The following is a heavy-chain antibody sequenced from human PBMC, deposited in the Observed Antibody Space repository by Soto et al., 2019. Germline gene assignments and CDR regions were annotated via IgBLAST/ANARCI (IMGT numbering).Heavy chain of an antibody. CDR2: INHSGST. J-gene: IGHJ6*02. CDR3: ARGRSQQLVYYYYYYGMDV. CDR1: GGSFSGYY. V-gene: IGHV4-34*01. Sequence: SETLSLTCAVYGGSFSGYYWSWIRQPPGKGLEWIGEINHSGSTNYNPSLKSRVTISVDTSKNQFSLKLSSVTAADTAVYYCARGRSQQLVYYYYYYGMDVWGQGTTVTVSS. D-gene: IGHD6-13*01.